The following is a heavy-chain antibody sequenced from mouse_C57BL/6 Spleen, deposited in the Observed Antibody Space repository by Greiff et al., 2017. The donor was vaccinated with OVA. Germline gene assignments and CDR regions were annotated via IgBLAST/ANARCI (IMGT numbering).Heavy chain of an antibody. CDR3: ARWYYGSHY. D-gene: IGHD1-1*01. V-gene: IGHV1-82*01. J-gene: IGHJ2*01. CDR2: IYPGDGDT. Sequence: VQLVESGPELVKPGASVKISCKASGYAFSSSWMNWVKQRPGKGLEWIGRIYPGDGDTNYNGKFKGKATLTADKSSSTAYMQLSSLTSEDSAVYFCARWYYGSHYWGQGTTLTVSS. CDR1: GYAFSSSW.